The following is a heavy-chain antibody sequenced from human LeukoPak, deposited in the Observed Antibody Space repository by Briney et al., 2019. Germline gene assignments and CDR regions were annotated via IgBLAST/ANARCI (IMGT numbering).Heavy chain of an antibody. J-gene: IGHJ4*02. Sequence: GGSLRVSCAASGFTLSSYWVHWVRQAPGKGLVWLSRINSDGSITTYADSVKGRFTISRDNAKNTVYLQMDSLRAEDTALYYCARGGGGSEKFDCWGQGTLVTVSS. CDR3: ARGGGGSEKFDC. CDR2: INSDGSIT. CDR1: GFTLSSYW. V-gene: IGHV3-74*01. D-gene: IGHD1-26*01.